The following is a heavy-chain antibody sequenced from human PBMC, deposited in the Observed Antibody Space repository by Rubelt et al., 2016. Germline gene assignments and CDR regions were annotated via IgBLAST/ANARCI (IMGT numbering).Heavy chain of an antibody. CDR2: IYYSGST. CDR3: ARDPRAGTTSFDY. J-gene: IGHJ4*02. CDR1: GGSISSSSYY. D-gene: IGHD1-7*01. Sequence: QLQLQESGPGLVKPSETLSLTCTVSGGSISSSSYYWGWIRQPPGKGLAWIGSIYYSGSTYYNPSLKSRVTISVEPSKNQFSLKLSSVTAADTAVYYCARDPRAGTTSFDYWGQGTLVTVSS. V-gene: IGHV4-39*07.